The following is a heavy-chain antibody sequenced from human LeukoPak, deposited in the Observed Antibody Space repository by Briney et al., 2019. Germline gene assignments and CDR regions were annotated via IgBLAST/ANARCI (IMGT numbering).Heavy chain of an antibody. CDR1: GGTFSSYA. Sequence: SVKVSCTASGGTFSSYAISWVRQAPGQGLEWMGRIIPILGIANYAQKFQGRVTITADKSTSTAYMELSSLRSEDTAVYYCARGVQDYYDSSGYDDAFDIWGQGTMVTVSS. CDR2: IIPILGIA. J-gene: IGHJ3*02. D-gene: IGHD3-22*01. V-gene: IGHV1-69*04. CDR3: ARGVQDYYDSSGYDDAFDI.